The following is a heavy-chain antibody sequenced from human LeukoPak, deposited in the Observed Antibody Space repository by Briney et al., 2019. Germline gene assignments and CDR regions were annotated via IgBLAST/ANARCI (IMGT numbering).Heavy chain of an antibody. D-gene: IGHD2-15*01. CDR3: ARDYSTVYYMDV. CDR2: ISSSSSYI. V-gene: IGHV3-21*01. Sequence: GGSLRLSCAASGFTFSSYSMNWVRQAPGKGLEWVSSISSSSSYIYYADSVKGRFTISRDNAKNSLYLQMNSLRAEDAAVYYCARDYSTVYYMDVWGKGTTVTVSS. CDR1: GFTFSSYS. J-gene: IGHJ6*03.